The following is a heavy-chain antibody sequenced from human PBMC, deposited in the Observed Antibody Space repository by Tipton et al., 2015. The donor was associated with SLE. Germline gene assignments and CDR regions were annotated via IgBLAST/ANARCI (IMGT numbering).Heavy chain of an antibody. CDR3: ARGGWLVREGFDP. CDR2: INHSGST. J-gene: IGHJ5*02. V-gene: IGHV4-34*01. D-gene: IGHD6-19*01. Sequence: TLSLTCAVYGGSFSGYYWSWIRQPPGKGLEWIGEINHSGSTNYNPSLKSRVTISVDTSKNQFSLKLSSVTAADTAVYYCARGGWLVREGFDPWGQGTLVTVSS. CDR1: GGSFSGYY.